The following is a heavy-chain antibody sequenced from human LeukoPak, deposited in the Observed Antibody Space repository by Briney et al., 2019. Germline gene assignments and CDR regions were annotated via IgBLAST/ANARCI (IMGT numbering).Heavy chain of an antibody. CDR3: ARAMSAY. V-gene: IGHV3-73*01. Sequence: GGSLRLSCAASGFTFSGSAMHWVRQASGKGLERVGRIRSKANSYATAYAASVKGRFTISRDDSKNTAYLQMNSLKTEDTAVYYCARAMSAYWGQGTLVTVSS. D-gene: IGHD5/OR15-5a*01. CDR2: IRSKANSYAT. CDR1: GFTFSGSA. J-gene: IGHJ4*02.